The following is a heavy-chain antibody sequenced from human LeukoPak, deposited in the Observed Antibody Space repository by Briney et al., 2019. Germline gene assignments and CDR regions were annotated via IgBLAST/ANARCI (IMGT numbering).Heavy chain of an antibody. D-gene: IGHD2-2*01. CDR3: ARVVPAARFGMDV. Sequence: PSETLSLTCSVSGGSISSYYWSWIRQPPGKGLEWIGYIYSSGSTNYNPSLKSRVTISGDTSKNQFSLRLSSVTAADTAVYYCARVVPAARFGMDVWGQGTTVTVS. CDR1: GGSISSYY. CDR2: IYSSGST. J-gene: IGHJ6*02. V-gene: IGHV4-59*01.